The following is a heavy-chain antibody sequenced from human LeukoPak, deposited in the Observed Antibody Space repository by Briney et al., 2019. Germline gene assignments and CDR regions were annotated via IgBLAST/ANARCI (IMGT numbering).Heavy chain of an antibody. D-gene: IGHD3-3*01. J-gene: IGHJ4*02. CDR1: GFTFSSYA. CDR3: ARANYDFWAMVFVY. Sequence: PGGSLRLSCAASGFTFSSYAMHWVRQAPGKGLEWVAVISYDGSNKYYADSVKGRFTISRDNSKNTLYLQMNSLRAEDTAVYYCARANYDFWAMVFVYWGQGTLVTVSS. CDR2: ISYDGSNK. V-gene: IGHV3-30-3*01.